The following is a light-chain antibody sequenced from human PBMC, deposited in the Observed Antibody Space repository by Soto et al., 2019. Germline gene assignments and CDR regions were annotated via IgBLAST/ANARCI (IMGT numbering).Light chain of an antibody. CDR2: AAS. Sequence: DIQMTQSPSSLSASVGDRVTITCRASQGISNFLAWYQQKPGEVPKLLISAASTLQPGVPSRFSGSGSGTDFTLTIPRLQPEDIPPYYCQKYSRVITFGQGTRLEI. CDR3: QKYSRVIT. J-gene: IGKJ5*01. CDR1: QGISNF. V-gene: IGKV1-27*01.